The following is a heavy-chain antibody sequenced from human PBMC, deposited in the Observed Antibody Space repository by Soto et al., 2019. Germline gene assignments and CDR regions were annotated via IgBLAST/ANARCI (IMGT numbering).Heavy chain of an antibody. CDR3: ARDPRAYSYGYWRMSCFDP. D-gene: IGHD5-18*01. V-gene: IGHV1-18*01. J-gene: IGHJ5*02. CDR2: ISTYNGNT. CDR1: GYTFTSYG. Sequence: ASVKVSCKASGYTFTSYGITWVRQAPGQGLEWMGWISTYNGNTNYAQKFQDRVTMTTDTSTSTAYMELRSLRSDDTAVYYCARDPRAYSYGYWRMSCFDPWGQGTLVTVSS.